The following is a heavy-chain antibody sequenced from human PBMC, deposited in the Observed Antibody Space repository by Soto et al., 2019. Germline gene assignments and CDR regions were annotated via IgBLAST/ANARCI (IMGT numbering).Heavy chain of an antibody. J-gene: IGHJ4*02. CDR2: ISGSGGST. CDR3: AKDLGITMIVVVPSTFDY. D-gene: IGHD3-22*01. V-gene: IGHV3-23*01. CDR1: GFTFSSSA. Sequence: GGSLRLSCAASGFTFSSSAMNWVRQAPGKGLEWVSAISGSGGSTYYADSVKGRFTISRDNSKNTLYLQMNSLRAEDTAVYYCAKDLGITMIVVVPSTFDYWGQGTLVTVSS.